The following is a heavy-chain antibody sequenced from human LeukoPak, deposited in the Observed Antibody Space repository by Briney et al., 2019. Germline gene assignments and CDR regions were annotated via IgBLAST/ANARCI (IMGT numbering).Heavy chain of an antibody. Sequence: ASVKVSCKASGYTFTSYDINWVRQATGQGLEWMGWMNPNSGNTGYAQKFQGRVTMTRNTSISTAYMELSSLRSEDTAVYYCARGRGDDILTGYYHDAFDIWGQGTMVTVSS. CDR3: ARGRGDDILTGYYHDAFDI. CDR2: MNPNSGNT. D-gene: IGHD3-9*01. CDR1: GYTFTSYD. J-gene: IGHJ3*02. V-gene: IGHV1-8*02.